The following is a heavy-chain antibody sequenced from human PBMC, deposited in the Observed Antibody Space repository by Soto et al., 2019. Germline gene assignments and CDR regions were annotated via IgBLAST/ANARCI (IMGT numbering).Heavy chain of an antibody. Sequence: QVQLVESGGGVVQPGRSLRLSCAASGFTFSSYGMHWVRQAPGKGLEWVAVISYDGSNKYYADSVKGRFTISRDNSKNTLYLQMNSLRAEDTAVYYCAKELATMGDYYYYYGMDVWGQGTTVTVSS. CDR3: AKELATMGDYYYYYGMDV. CDR1: GFTFSSYG. V-gene: IGHV3-30*18. D-gene: IGHD5-12*01. CDR2: ISYDGSNK. J-gene: IGHJ6*02.